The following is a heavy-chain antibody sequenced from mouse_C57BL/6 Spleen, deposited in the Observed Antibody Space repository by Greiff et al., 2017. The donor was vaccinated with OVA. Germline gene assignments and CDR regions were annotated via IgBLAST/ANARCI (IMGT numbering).Heavy chain of an antibody. CDR2: ISDGGSYT. CDR1: GFTFSSYA. V-gene: IGHV5-4*03. CDR3: ARGNYDYDEDWYFDV. J-gene: IGHJ1*03. D-gene: IGHD2-4*01. Sequence: DVMLVESGGGLVKPGGSLKLSCAASGFTFSSYAMSWVRQTPEKRLEWVATISDGGSYTYYPDNVKGRFTISRDNAKNNLYLQMSHLKSEDTAMYYCARGNYDYDEDWYFDVWGTGTTVTVSS.